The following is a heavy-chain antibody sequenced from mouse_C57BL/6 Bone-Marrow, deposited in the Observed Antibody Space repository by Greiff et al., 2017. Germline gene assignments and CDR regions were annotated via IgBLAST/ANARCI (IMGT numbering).Heavy chain of an antibody. D-gene: IGHD4-1*01. CDR1: GYTFTSYW. CDR2: IDPSDSYT. J-gene: IGHJ2*01. Sequence: QVQLQQPGAELVKPGASVKLSCKASGYTFTSYWMQWVKQRPGQGLEWIGEIDPSDSYTNYTQKFKGKATLTVDTSSSTAYMQLSSLTSEDSAVYYCAREGTNWAFDYWGQGTTLTVSS. V-gene: IGHV1-50*01. CDR3: AREGTNWAFDY.